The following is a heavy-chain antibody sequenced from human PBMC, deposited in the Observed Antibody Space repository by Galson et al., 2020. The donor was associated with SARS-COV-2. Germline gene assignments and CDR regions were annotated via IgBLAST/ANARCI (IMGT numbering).Heavy chain of an antibody. J-gene: IGHJ2*01. V-gene: IGHV3-20*04. CDR3: ARRAAGGSIYWYFDL. D-gene: IGHD6-13*01. Sequence: GESLKISCVASGFTFEDYGMGWVRQAPGKGLEWVSGINLNGATTRSGDSVKGRFTISRDNAKSSLYLDMSSLRVEDTAFYYCARRAAGGSIYWYFDLWGRGTLVTVSS. CDR2: INLNGATT. CDR1: GFTFEDYG.